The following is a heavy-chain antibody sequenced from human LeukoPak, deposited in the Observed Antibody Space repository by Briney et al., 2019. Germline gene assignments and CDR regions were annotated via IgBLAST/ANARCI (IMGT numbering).Heavy chain of an antibody. CDR3: ARRSFPYYDFWSGWYNWFDP. CDR2: INHSAST. CDR1: GGSFSGYY. V-gene: IGHV4-34*01. J-gene: IGHJ5*02. D-gene: IGHD3-3*01. Sequence: KPSETLSLTCAVYGGSFSGYYWSWIRQPPGKGLEWIGEINHSASTNYNPSLKSRVTISVDTSKNQFSLKLSSVTAADTAVYYCARRSFPYYDFWSGWYNWFDPWGQGTLVTVSS.